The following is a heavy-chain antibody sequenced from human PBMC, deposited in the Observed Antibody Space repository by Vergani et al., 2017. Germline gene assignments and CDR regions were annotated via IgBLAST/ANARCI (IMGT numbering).Heavy chain of an antibody. CDR3: ARETGRYGGYLDY. J-gene: IGHJ4*02. CDR2: IYYSGST. CDR1: GGSFNTYY. V-gene: IGHV4-59*04. D-gene: IGHD4/OR15-4a*01. Sequence: QVQLEESGPGLVKPSETLSLTCTVSGGSFNTYYWSWIRQSPGKGLEWIGYIYYSGSTLYNPSLKSRVTMSVDTSKKQLSLKLMSVTAADTAVFYCARETGRYGGYLDYWGQGTLVTVSS.